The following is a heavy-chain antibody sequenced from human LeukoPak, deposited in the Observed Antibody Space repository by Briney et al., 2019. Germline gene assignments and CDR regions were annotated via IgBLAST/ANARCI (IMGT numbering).Heavy chain of an antibody. CDR3: ARVGDYYDSSAYYYSHDY. CDR2: IYYGGTT. V-gene: IGHV4-59*11. D-gene: IGHD3-22*01. CDR1: GGSISSHY. J-gene: IGHJ4*02. Sequence: SETLSLTCAVSGGSISSHYWSWIRQPPGKGLEWIGYIYYGGTTKYNPSLKSRVTLSADTSKNQFSRKLSSVTAADTAVYYCARVGDYYDSSAYYYSHDYWGQGTLVTVSS.